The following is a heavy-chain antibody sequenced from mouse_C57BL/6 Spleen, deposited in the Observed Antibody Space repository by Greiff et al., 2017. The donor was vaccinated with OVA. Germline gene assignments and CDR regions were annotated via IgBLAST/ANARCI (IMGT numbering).Heavy chain of an antibody. CDR3: ARNMVTTAMDY. D-gene: IGHD2-2*01. CDR1: GYTFTSYW. Sequence: VKLMESGAELVMPGASVKLSCKASGYTFTSYWMHWVKQRPGQGLEWIGEIDPSDSYTNYNQKFKGKSTLTVDKSSSTAYMQLSSLTSEDSAVYYCARNMVTTAMDYWGQGTSVTVSS. V-gene: IGHV1-69*01. CDR2: IDPSDSYT. J-gene: IGHJ4*01.